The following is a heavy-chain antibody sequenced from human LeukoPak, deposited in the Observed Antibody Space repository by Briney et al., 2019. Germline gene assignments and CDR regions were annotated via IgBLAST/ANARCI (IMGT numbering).Heavy chain of an antibody. CDR2: VDPEDGET. V-gene: IGHV1-69-2*01. J-gene: IGHJ4*02. Sequence: GTSVKVSCKVSGYTFTDYYMHWVQQAPGKGLEWMGLVDPEDGETIYAEKFQGRVTITADTSTDTAYMELSSLRSEDTAVYYCATGLPPSMQFDYWGQGTLVTVSS. CDR3: ATGLPPSMQFDY. CDR1: GYTFTDYY. D-gene: IGHD2/OR15-2a*01.